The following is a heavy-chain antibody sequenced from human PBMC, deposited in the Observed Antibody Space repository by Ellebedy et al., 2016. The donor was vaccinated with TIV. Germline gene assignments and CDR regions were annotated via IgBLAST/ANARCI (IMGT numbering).Heavy chain of an antibody. CDR1: GFTFNSYD. CDR3: ACWSGDWNGPFDY. Sequence: GESLKISCAASGFTFNSYDMSWVRQAPGKGLQWVSAISGGGGSTSYADSVKGRFTISRDNSKDTLYLEMKSLRAEDTAVYYCACWSGDWNGPFDYWGPGTLVTVST. J-gene: IGHJ4*02. D-gene: IGHD2-21*02. CDR2: ISGGGGST. V-gene: IGHV3-23*01.